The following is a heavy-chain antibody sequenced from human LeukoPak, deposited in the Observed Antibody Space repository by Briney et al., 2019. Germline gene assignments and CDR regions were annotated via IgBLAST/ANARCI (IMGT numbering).Heavy chain of an antibody. CDR1: GGSISSSSYY. V-gene: IGHV4-39*01. CDR2: LYYSGST. J-gene: IGHJ6*02. CDR3: ARQCSSTSCYYYYGMDV. Sequence: SETLSLTCTVSGGSISSSSYYWDWIRQPPGKGLEWIGSLYYSGSTYYNPSLKSRVTISVDTSKNQFSLKLSSVTAADTAVYYCARQCSSTSCYYYYGMDVWGQGTTVTVSS. D-gene: IGHD2-2*01.